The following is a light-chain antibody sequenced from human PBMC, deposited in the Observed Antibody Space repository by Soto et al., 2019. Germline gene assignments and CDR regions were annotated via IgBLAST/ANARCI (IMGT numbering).Light chain of an antibody. CDR3: QQYYTTPPT. CDR1: QSVLFSINQKNY. J-gene: IGKJ1*01. CDR2: WSS. V-gene: IGKV4-1*01. Sequence: DIVLTQSPDSVAVSLGERATINCKSSQSVLFSINQKNYLAWYHQKPGQPPKLLIYWSSIRESGVPTRFSSSGSGTNFTVAITILQAEDATVYYSQQYYTTPPTFGLGTKVEVK.